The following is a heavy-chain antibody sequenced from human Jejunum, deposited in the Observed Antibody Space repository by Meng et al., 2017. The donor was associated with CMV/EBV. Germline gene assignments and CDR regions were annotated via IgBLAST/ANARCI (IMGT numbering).Heavy chain of an antibody. V-gene: IGHV4-4*07. CDR2: IYPNGNT. CDR1: CGSISSYY. Sequence: QGRLQESGPGLVKPSETLSLTCPFSCGSISSYYWSWIRQPAGKGLEWIGRIYPNGNTNYNPSLKSRVTMSIDTSKNQFSLKLTSVTAADTAVYYCARDAPPNNYGWFDPWGQGTLVTVSS. J-gene: IGHJ5*02. D-gene: IGHD5-18*01. CDR3: ARDAPPNNYGWFDP.